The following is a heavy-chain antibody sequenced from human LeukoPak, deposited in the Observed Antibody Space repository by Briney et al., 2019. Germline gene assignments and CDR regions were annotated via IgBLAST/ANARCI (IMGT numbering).Heavy chain of an antibody. D-gene: IGHD3-16*02. J-gene: IGHJ4*02. CDR3: ARDRLYGDDYVWGSYRLTYY. CDR2: IIPIFGTA. CDR1: GGTFSSDA. Sequence: SVKVSCKASGGTFSSDAISCVRQAPGQGLEWMGWIIPIFGTANYAQKFQGRVTITADESTSTAYMELSSLRSEDTAVYYCARDRLYGDDYVWGSYRLTYYWGQGTLVTVSS. V-gene: IGHV1-69*01.